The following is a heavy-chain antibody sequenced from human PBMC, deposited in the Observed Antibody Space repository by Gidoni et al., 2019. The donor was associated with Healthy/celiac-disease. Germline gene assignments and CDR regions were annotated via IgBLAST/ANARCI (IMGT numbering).Heavy chain of an antibody. CDR1: GGSISSYY. CDR3: ARGVGESEGWFDP. J-gene: IGHJ5*02. V-gene: IGHV4-59*01. Sequence: QVQLQESGPGLVKPSETLSLTCTVSGGSISSYYWSWIRQPPGKGLEWIGYIYYSGSTNYNPPLKSRVTISVDTSKNQFSLKLSSVTAADTAVYYCARGVGESEGWFDPWGQGTLVTVSS. CDR2: IYYSGST. D-gene: IGHD3-10*01.